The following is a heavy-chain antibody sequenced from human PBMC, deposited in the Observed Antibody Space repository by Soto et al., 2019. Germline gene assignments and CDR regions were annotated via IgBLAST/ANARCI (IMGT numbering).Heavy chain of an antibody. V-gene: IGHV3-11*05. CDR1: GFTFSDYY. Sequence: GGSLRLSCVASGFTFSDYYMSWIRQAPGKGLEWVSYISSSSYTNYADSVKGRFTISRDNAKNSLYLQMNSLRAEDTAVYYCARDHHRYSGYDYVDDWGQGTLVTVSS. J-gene: IGHJ4*02. D-gene: IGHD5-12*01. CDR2: ISSSSYT. CDR3: ARDHHRYSGYDYVDD.